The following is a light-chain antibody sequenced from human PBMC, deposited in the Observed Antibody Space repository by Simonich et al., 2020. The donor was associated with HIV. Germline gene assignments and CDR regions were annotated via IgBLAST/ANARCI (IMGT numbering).Light chain of an antibody. V-gene: IGKV3-15*01. Sequence: EIVMTQSPATLSVSPGGRATLSCRASQSVSSNLAWYQQKPGQALRLLIYGASTRATGIPARFSGSGSGTEFTLTISSMQSEDFAVYYCQQEETFGQGTKVEIK. CDR3: QQEET. CDR1: QSVSSN. J-gene: IGKJ1*01. CDR2: GAS.